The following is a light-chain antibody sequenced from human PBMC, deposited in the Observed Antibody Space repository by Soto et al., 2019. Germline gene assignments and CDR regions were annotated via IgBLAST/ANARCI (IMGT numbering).Light chain of an antibody. CDR3: SSCAGSNNYV. Sequence: QSVLTQPPSASGSPGQSVTISCTGISSDVGDYNYVSWHHHHPGKAPKVMIYEVSNRPSGVPDRFSGSKSGNTASLTVSGLQAEDEADYYCSSCAGSNNYVFGTGTKLTVL. J-gene: IGLJ1*01. V-gene: IGLV2-8*01. CDR1: SSDVGDYNY. CDR2: EVS.